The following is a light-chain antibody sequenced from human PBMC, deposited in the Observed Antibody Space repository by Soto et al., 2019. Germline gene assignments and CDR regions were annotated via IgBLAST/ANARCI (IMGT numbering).Light chain of an antibody. J-gene: IGLJ2*01. CDR1: SRAVGGHDS. Sequence: QSALTQPASVSGSPRQSVTISCTGTSRAVGGHDSVSWYQQHPGTAPKLIIFDVTNRPSGVSSRFSGSKSGNTASLTISGLQAEDESNYYCCSRSSDHTLVFGGGTKLTVL. CDR3: CSRSSDHTLV. V-gene: IGLV2-14*03. CDR2: DVT.